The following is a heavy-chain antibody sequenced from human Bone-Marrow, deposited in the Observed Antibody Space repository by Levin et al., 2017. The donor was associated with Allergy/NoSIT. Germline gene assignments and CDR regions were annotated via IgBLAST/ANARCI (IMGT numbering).Heavy chain of an antibody. Sequence: GGSLRLSCVASGFPFTSAWMSWVRQAPGKGLEWVGRVIAKSDGGTTDYAAPVEGRFTISRDDSKNTVFLQMSGLKTEDTGVYYCATYASTMPWGQGTLVTVSS. V-gene: IGHV3-15*01. CDR3: ATYASTMP. J-gene: IGHJ5*02. CDR1: GFPFTSAW. D-gene: IGHD2-2*01. CDR2: VIAKSDGGTT.